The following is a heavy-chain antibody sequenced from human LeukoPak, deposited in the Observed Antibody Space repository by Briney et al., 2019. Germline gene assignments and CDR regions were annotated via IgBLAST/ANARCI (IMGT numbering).Heavy chain of an antibody. V-gene: IGHV6-1*01. Sequence: RSHTLSLTCAISGDSVSSNSAAWNWIRQSPSRGLEWLGRTHYTSKWHSDYAQSVKGRITINADTSKNQFSLQLNSVTPEETAVYYCARDLKGADTVILTGFSWYFHLWGRGSLVTVSS. CDR1: GDSVSSNSAA. CDR3: ARDLKGADTVILTGFSWYFHL. D-gene: IGHD3-16*01. J-gene: IGHJ2*01. CDR2: THYTSKWHS.